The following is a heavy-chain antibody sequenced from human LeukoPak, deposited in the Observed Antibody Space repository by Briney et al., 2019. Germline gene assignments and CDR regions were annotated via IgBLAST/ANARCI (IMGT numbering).Heavy chain of an antibody. V-gene: IGHV1-46*01. CDR1: GYTFTSYY. CDR2: INPSGGST. Sequence: ASVKVSCKASGYTFTSYYMHWVRQAPGQGLEWMGIINPSGGSTSYAQKFQGRVTMTRDTSTSTVYMELSSLRSEDTAVYYCVREEEGGTFDYWGQGTLVTVSS. D-gene: IGHD3-16*01. CDR3: VREEEGGTFDY. J-gene: IGHJ4*02.